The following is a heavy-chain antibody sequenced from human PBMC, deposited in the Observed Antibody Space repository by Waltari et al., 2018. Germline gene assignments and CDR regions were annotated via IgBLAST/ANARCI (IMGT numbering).Heavy chain of an antibody. CDR3: ASSGGYCSSTSCQGNFDY. Sequence: QLQLQESGPGLVKPSETLSLTCTVSGGSISSYYWSWIRQPAGKGLEWIGRIYTSGSTNYNPSLKSRVTMSVDTSKNQFSLKLSSVTAADTAVYYCASSGGYCSSTSCQGNFDYWGQGTLVTVSS. D-gene: IGHD2-2*01. CDR2: IYTSGST. V-gene: IGHV4-4*07. CDR1: GGSISSYY. J-gene: IGHJ4*02.